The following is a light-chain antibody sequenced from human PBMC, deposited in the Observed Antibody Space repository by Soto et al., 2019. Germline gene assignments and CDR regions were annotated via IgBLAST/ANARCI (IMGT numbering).Light chain of an antibody. V-gene: IGKV1-5*01. J-gene: IGKJ1*01. CDR3: QQYNSYSPWT. Sequence: DIQMTQSPSSLSASVGDRVTITCRASQSISSYLNWYQQKPGKAPKLLIYDASGLESGVPSRFSGSGSGTEFTLTISSLQPDDFATYYCQQYNSYSPWTFGQGTKVDIK. CDR2: DAS. CDR1: QSISSY.